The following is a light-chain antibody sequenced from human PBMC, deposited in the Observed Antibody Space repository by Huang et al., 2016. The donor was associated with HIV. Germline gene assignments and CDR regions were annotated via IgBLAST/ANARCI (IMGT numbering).Light chain of an antibody. Sequence: IILTQSPATLSVSPGEGATLSCRASQSIGTNLAWYQQGPGQAPRLLVYGASPRATGVPVRFSGSGSGTQFNLTLSSLQSEDFATYYCQHYSNWPPLTFGGGTKVDI. CDR1: QSIGTN. J-gene: IGKJ4*01. V-gene: IGKV3-15*01. CDR2: GAS. CDR3: QHYSNWPPLT.